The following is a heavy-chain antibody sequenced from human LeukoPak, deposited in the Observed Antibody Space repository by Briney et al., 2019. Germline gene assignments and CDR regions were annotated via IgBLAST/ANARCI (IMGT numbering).Heavy chain of an antibody. D-gene: IGHD6-19*01. CDR2: IDPNSGGP. Sequence: GASVKVSCKASGYTFTDYYMHWVRQAPGQGLEWMPYIDPNSGGPHYAQKFQGRVTMTTDTSISAAYMELNWLTSDDTAVYYCARDGVAGSSDAFDLWGQGTMVTVSS. CDR3: ARDGVAGSSDAFDL. V-gene: IGHV1-2*02. J-gene: IGHJ3*01. CDR1: GYTFTDYY.